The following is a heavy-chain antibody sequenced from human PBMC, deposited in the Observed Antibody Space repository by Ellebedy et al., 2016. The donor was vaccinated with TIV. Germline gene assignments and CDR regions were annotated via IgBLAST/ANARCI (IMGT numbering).Heavy chain of an antibody. V-gene: IGHV4-61*05. J-gene: IGHJ4*02. CDR1: GGSISSSSYY. CDR2: IYYSGST. Sequence: SETLSLTCTVSGGSISSSSYYWGWIRQPPGKGLEWIGYIYYSGSTNYNPSLKSRVTISVDTSKNQFSLKLSFVTAADTAVYYCARGEELGGFDYWGQGTLVTVSS. D-gene: IGHD1-26*01. CDR3: ARGEELGGFDY.